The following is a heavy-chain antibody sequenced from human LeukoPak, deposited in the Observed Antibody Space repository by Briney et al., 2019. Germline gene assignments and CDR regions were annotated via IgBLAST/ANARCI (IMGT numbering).Heavy chain of an antibody. D-gene: IGHD1-20*01. Sequence: ASVTVSCKASVYTFTGYSMHWVRQAPGQGLEWMGWINPNSGGTNYAQKFQGRGNMTRDPSISTAYMELSRLRSDDTAVYYCARGDNWNDGTSVLDYWGQGTLVTVSS. CDR2: INPNSGGT. J-gene: IGHJ4*02. CDR1: VYTFTGYS. CDR3: ARGDNWNDGTSVLDY. V-gene: IGHV1-2*02.